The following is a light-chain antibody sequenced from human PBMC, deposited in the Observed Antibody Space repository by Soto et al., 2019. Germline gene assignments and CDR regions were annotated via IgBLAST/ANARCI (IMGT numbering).Light chain of an antibody. J-gene: IGKJ1*01. V-gene: IGKV3-11*01. CDR1: QSVSID. CDR2: ASS. CDR3: QQRSQWPWT. Sequence: EFVLAQSXATLSFSPWEXXXXXXXGRQSVSIDSSCHQHKXRQPPRLLIYASSXSADGPPASFSSGASGTDFPPTISSQETEVFAVYYCQQRSQWPWTFGQGTKVDIK.